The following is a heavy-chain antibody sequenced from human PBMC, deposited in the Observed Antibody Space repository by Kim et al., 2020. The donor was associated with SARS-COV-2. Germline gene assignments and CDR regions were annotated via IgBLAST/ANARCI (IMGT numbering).Heavy chain of an antibody. CDR1: GYTFTSYG. V-gene: IGHV1-18*01. J-gene: IGHJ4*02. D-gene: IGHD3-22*01. CDR3: ARGRYYYDSSGYLSY. CDR2: ISAYNGNT. Sequence: ASVKVSCKASGYTFTSYGISWVRQAPGQGLEWMGWISAYNGNTNYAQKLQGRVTMTTDTSTSTAYMELRSLRSDDTAVYYCARGRYYYDSSGYLSYWGQGTLVTVSS.